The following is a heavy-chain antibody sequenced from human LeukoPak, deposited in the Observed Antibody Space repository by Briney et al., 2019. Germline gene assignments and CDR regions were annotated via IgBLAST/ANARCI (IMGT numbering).Heavy chain of an antibody. Sequence: SETLSLTCTVSGGSISSYYWSWIRQPPGKGLEWIGYIYYSGSTNYSPSLKSRVTISVDTSKNQFSLKLSSVTAADTAVYYCARRGDGYKRGAFDIWGQGTMVTVSS. CDR1: GGSISSYY. CDR3: ARRGDGYKRGAFDI. J-gene: IGHJ3*02. D-gene: IGHD5-24*01. CDR2: IYYSGST. V-gene: IGHV4-59*08.